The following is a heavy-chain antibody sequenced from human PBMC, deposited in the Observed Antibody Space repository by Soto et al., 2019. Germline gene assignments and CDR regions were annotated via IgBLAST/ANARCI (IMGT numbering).Heavy chain of an antibody. CDR1: GFTFSSYG. CDR2: ISYDGGNK. J-gene: IGHJ4*02. CDR3: AKDHRGYSYGYLVDFDY. D-gene: IGHD5-18*01. V-gene: IGHV3-30*18. Sequence: QVQLVESGGGVVQPGRSLRLSCAASGFTFSSYGMHWVRQAPGKGLEWVAVISYDGGNKYYADSVKGRFTISRDNSKNTLYLQMNSLRAEDTAVYYCAKDHRGYSYGYLVDFDYWGQGTLVTVSS.